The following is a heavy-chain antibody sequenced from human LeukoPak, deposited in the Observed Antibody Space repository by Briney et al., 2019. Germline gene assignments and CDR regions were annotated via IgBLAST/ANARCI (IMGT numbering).Heavy chain of an antibody. CDR1: GGSFSGYY. CDR3: ARTAAAGIEY. D-gene: IGHD6-13*01. J-gene: IGHJ4*02. CDR2: INHSGST. Sequence: PSETLPLTCAVYGGSFSGYYWSWIRQPPGKGLEWIGEINHSGSTNYNPSLKSRVTISVDTSKNQFSLKLSSVTAADTAVYYCARTAAAGIEYWGQGTLVTVSS. V-gene: IGHV4-34*01.